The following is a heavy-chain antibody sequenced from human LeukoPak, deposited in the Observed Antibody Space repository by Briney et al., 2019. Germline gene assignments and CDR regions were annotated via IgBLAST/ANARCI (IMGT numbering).Heavy chain of an antibody. V-gene: IGHV3-7*01. CDR1: GFTFSDYY. CDR2: IKQDGSQK. CDR3: TRVFYYGSRYYYMDV. J-gene: IGHJ6*03. Sequence: GGSLRLSCAASGFTFSDYYMSWIRQAPGKGLEWVANIKQDGSQKYYVDSLKGRFTISRDNAKNSLYLQMNNLRAEDTAVYYCTRVFYYGSRYYYMDVWGKGTTVTISS. D-gene: IGHD3-10*01.